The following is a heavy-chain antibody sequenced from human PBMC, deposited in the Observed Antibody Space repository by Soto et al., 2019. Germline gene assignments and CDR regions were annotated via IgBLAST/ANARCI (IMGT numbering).Heavy chain of an antibody. CDR3: AKDIRALAVAGHFDY. V-gene: IGHV3-9*01. J-gene: IGHJ4*02. CDR1: GFTFDGYA. Sequence: PGGSLRLSCAASGFTFDGYAMHWVRQAPGKGLEWVSGISWNSGSIGYADSVKGRFTISRDNAKNSLYLQMNSLRAEDTALYYCAKDIRALAVAGHFDYWGQGTLVTVSS. CDR2: ISWNSGSI. D-gene: IGHD6-19*01.